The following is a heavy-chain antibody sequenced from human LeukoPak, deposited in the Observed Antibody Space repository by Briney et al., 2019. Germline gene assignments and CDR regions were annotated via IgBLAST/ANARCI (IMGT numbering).Heavy chain of an antibody. CDR3: ARGMTVRRNALDY. D-gene: IGHD2-21*02. CDR1: GFTFSSYW. Sequence: GGSLRLSCAASGFTFSSYWMHWVRQAPGKGLVWVSRINSDGSSTNYADSVKGRFTISRDNAKNTLYLQMDSLRAEDTAVYYCARGMTVRRNALDYWGQGTPVIVSS. V-gene: IGHV3-74*01. CDR2: INSDGSST. J-gene: IGHJ4*02.